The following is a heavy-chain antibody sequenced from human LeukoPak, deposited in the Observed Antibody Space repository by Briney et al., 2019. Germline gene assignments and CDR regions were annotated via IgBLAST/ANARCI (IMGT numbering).Heavy chain of an antibody. Sequence: PGGSLRLSCAASGFTFDDYAMHWVRQAPGKGLEWVSGISWNSGSIGYADSVKGRFTISRDNAKNSLYLQMNSLRAEDTALYYCAKGTDIAVAGTMDYWGQGTLVTVSS. CDR2: ISWNSGSI. CDR1: GFTFDDYA. V-gene: IGHV3-9*01. CDR3: AKGTDIAVAGTMDY. D-gene: IGHD6-19*01. J-gene: IGHJ4*02.